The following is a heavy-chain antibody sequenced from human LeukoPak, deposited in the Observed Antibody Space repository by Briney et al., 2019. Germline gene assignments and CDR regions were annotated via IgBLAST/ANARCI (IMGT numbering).Heavy chain of an antibody. CDR1: GFTVISNY. CDR3: RAHRKGEAFDI. CDR2: ISGSGGST. D-gene: IGHD1-14*01. Sequence: GSLRLSCAASGFTVISNYMSWVRQAPGKGLEWVAAISGSGGSTYYADSVKGRFTISRDNSKTTLYLQMNSLKTEGTAVYFCRAHRKGEAFDIWGQGTMVTVSS. J-gene: IGHJ3*02. V-gene: IGHV3-23*01.